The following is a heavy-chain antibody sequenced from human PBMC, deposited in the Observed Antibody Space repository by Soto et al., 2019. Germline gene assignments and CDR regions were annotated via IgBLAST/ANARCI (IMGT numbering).Heavy chain of an antibody. J-gene: IGHJ6*03. D-gene: IGHD4-17*01. V-gene: IGHV3-9*01. CDR3: AKDTSATVTTSPLYYYYYMDV. CDR1: GLTFDDYA. CDR2: ISWNSGSI. Sequence: GGSLRLSCAASGLTFDDYAMHWVRQAPRKGLEWVSGISWNSGSIGYADSVKGRFTISRDNAKNSLYLQMNSLRAEDTALYYCAKDTSATVTTSPLYYYYYMDVWGKGTTVTVSS.